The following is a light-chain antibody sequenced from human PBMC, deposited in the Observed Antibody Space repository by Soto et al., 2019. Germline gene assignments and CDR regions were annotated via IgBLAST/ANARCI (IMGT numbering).Light chain of an antibody. Sequence: QSVLTQPASVSGSPGQSITISCTGTSSDVGSYNFVSWYQQHPGKAPKLMIYEGSKRPSGVSNRSSGSKSGNTASLTISGLQAEDEADYYCCSYAGTTTWVFGGGTQLTVL. V-gene: IGLV2-23*01. CDR1: SSDVGSYNF. CDR2: EGS. CDR3: CSYAGTTTWV. J-gene: IGLJ2*01.